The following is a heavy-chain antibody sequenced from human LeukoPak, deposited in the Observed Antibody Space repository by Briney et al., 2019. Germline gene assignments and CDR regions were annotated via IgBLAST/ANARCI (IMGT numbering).Heavy chain of an antibody. CDR3: AGQYYAAQYGMDV. Sequence: GASVNLSCKASGYIFSTYQMHWVRQAPGQGLEWMGKINPSAGSTTYAQTFQGRVSTTRDTSTSKVYMELSSLRFEDTAVYYCAGQYYAAQYGMDVWGQGTTVTVSS. D-gene: IGHD3-3*01. J-gene: IGHJ6*02. CDR2: INPSAGST. V-gene: IGHV1-46*01. CDR1: GYIFSTYQ.